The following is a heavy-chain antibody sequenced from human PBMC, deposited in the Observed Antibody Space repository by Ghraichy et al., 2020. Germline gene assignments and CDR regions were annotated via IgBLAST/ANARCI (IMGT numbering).Heavy chain of an antibody. CDR2: ISGSGGNT. Sequence: GGSLRLSCAASGFTFNNYAVTWIRQAPGKGLEWISAISGSGGNTYYADSEKGRFTISRDNSKNTLSLQMSSLRAEDTAVYYCAKTVSGVGYYFDYWGQGTLLTASS. J-gene: IGHJ4*02. D-gene: IGHD4-17*01. CDR3: AKTVSGVGYYFDY. CDR1: GFTFNNYA. V-gene: IGHV3-23*01.